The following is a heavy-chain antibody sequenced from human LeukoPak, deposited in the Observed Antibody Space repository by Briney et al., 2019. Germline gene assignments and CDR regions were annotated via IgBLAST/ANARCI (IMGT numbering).Heavy chain of an antibody. V-gene: IGHV4-4*07. J-gene: IGHJ5*02. CDR2: IFTSGNT. CDR1: GGSISSYY. D-gene: IGHD4-17*01. CDR3: ARTHDYGDYLGSNWFDP. Sequence: SETLSLTCTVSGGSISSYYWSWIRQPAGKGLEWIGRIFTSGNTNYNPSLKSRVTISVDTSKNQFSLKLSSVTAADTAVYYCARTHDYGDYLGSNWFDPWGQGTLVTVSS.